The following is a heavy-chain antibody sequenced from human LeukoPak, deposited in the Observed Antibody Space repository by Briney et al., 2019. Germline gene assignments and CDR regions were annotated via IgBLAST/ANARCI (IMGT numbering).Heavy chain of an antibody. CDR1: GGSISSGDYY. V-gene: IGHV4-30-4*01. CDR3: ARQLYYDFWSGYYTDDYFDY. Sequence: PLETLSLTCTVSGGSISSGDYYWSWIRQPPGKGLEWIGYIYYSGSTYYNPSLKSRVTISVDTSKNQFSLKLSSVTAADTAVYYCARQLYYDFWSGYYTDDYFDYWGQGTLVTVSS. J-gene: IGHJ4*02. CDR2: IYYSGST. D-gene: IGHD3-3*01.